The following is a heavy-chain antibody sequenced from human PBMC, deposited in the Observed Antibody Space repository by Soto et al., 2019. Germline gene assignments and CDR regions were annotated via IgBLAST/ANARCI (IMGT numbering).Heavy chain of an antibody. CDR3: ATGGYDCCWLSS. Sequence: EVQLVESGGGLVQPGGSLRLSCTASAFTLSDYYIDFVRQAPGKGLVWVGRTSSKASSYSTELAASVKGRFTISRDDSQDSVYLEMKSLRLEDTAVYFGATGGYDCCWLSSWGQGTLVTVSS. V-gene: IGHV3-72*01. D-gene: IGHD3-22*01. J-gene: IGHJ5*02. CDR1: AFTLSDYY. CDR2: TSSKASSYST.